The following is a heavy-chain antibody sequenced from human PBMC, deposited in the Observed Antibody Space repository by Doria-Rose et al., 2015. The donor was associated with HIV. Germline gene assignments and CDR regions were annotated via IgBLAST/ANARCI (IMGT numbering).Heavy chain of an antibody. V-gene: IGHV2-26*01. D-gene: IGHD6-13*01. CDR2: NFSDDER. J-gene: IGHJ4*02. CDR3: ARIKSSRWYHKYYFDF. Sequence: QVTLKESGPVLVKPTETLTLTCTVSGVSLSSPGMGVSWIRQPPGKALEWLVKNFSDDERSYKTSLNSRLTISRGTSKSQVVLTMTDMDPVDTATYYCARIKSSRWYHKYYFDFWGQGTLVIVSA. CDR1: GVSLSSPGMG.